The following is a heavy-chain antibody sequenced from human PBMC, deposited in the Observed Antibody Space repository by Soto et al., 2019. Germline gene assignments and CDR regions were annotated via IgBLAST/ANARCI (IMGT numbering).Heavy chain of an antibody. J-gene: IGHJ6*02. CDR1: GLAFSSYW. V-gene: IGHV3-7*01. Sequence: HPGGSLRLSGAAGGLAFSSYWMSWVLQAPGNGLEWVANIKQDGSEKYYVDSVKGGFTISRDNAKNSLYLQMNSLRAEDTAVYYCPRDRLSTYYDFSSGPRGYYGMDVWGQGTTVTVSS. CDR3: PRDRLSTYYDFSSGPRGYYGMDV. D-gene: IGHD3-3*01. CDR2: IKQDGSEK.